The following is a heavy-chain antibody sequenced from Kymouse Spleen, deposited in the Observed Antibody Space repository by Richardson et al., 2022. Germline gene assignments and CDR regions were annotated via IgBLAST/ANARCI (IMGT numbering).Heavy chain of an antibody. J-gene: IGHJ6*02. V-gene: IGHV3-9*01. CDR2: ISWNSGSI. CDR1: GFTFDDYA. Sequence: EVQLVESGGGLVQPGRSLRLSCAASGFTFDDYAMHWVRQAPGKGLEWVSGISWNSGSIGYADSVKGRFTISRDNAKNSLYLQMNSLRAEDTALYYCAKDSRVRGPYYYGMDVWGQGTTVTVSS. D-gene: IGHD3-10*01. CDR3: AKDSRVRGPYYYGMDV.